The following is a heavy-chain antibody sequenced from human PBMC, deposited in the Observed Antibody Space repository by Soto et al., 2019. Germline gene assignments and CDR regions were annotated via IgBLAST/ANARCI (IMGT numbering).Heavy chain of an antibody. CDR1: GSSVSGSFDY. CDR2: VHHSGST. J-gene: IGHJ6*02. Sequence: SVTLSRPFSLGGSSVSGSFDYRTCIRWSPRKGLEWIGYVHHSGSTNYNPSLKSRVGISIDTSKKHFSLKLTSVTAADTAVYYCARVSTLGEIIYYYAMDVWGRGTTVT. CDR3: ARVSTLGEIIYYYAMDV. V-gene: IGHV4-61*03. D-gene: IGHD3-3*01.